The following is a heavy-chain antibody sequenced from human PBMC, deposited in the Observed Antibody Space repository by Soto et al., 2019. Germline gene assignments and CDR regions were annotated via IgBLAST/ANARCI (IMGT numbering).Heavy chain of an antibody. D-gene: IGHD6-19*01. CDR2: ISYDGSNK. CDR3: AKDDSSGSYNWFDP. J-gene: IGHJ5*02. V-gene: IGHV3-30*18. CDR1: GFTFSSYG. Sequence: QVQLVESGGGVVQPGRSLRLSCAASGFTFSSYGMHWVRQAPGKGLEWVAVISYDGSNKYYADSVKGRFTISRDNSKNTLYLQMKSLRAEDTAVYYCAKDDSSGSYNWFDPWGQGTLVTVSS.